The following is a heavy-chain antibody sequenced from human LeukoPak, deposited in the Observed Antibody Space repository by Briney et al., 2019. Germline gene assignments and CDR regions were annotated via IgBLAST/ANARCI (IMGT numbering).Heavy chain of an antibody. CDR2: VYYSGTS. CDR3: ARQTFSGYDVRYYYYMEV. V-gene: IGHV4-39*01. Sequence: SETLSLTCTVSGGSISSTSFYWGWIRRPPGKGLEWIGSVYYSGTSYYNPSLKSRVTITADTSENQVSLQLSSVTAADTAVYYCARQTFSGYDVRYYYYMEVWGKGTTVTVSS. CDR1: GGSISSTSFY. D-gene: IGHD5-12*01. J-gene: IGHJ6*03.